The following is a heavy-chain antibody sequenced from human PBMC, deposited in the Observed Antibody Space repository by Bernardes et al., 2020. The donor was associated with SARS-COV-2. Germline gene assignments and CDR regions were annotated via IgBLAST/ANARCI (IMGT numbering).Heavy chain of an antibody. CDR2: IIPIFGTT. D-gene: IGHD6-13*01. V-gene: IGHV1-69*13. CDR1: GGTFSSYA. J-gene: IGHJ4*02. Sequence: SVKVSCKASGGTFSSYAISWVRQAPGEGLEWMGGIIPIFGTTNYAQKFQGRVTITADESTSTVYMELSSLRSEDTAVYYCASHSTIAAAGTEVGGDYWGQGTLVTVSS. CDR3: ASHSTIAAAGTEVGGDY.